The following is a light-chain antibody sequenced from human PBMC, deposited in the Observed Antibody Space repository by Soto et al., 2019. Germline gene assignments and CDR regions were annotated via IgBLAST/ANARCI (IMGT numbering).Light chain of an antibody. CDR1: QSVSSN. V-gene: IGKV3-15*01. CDR2: GAS. Sequence: EIVRTQSPATLSVSPGERATLSCMASQSVSSNLAWYQQKPGQAPRLLIYGASTRATGIPARFSGSGSGAEFTLTISSLQSEDFAVYYCQQYNNWPPWTFGQGTKVDIK. CDR3: QQYNNWPPWT. J-gene: IGKJ1*01.